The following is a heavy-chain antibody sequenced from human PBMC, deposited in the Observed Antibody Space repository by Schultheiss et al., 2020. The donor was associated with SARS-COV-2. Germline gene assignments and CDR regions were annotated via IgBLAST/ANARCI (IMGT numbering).Heavy chain of an antibody. CDR2: INHRGST. CDR1: GGSFSGFY. J-gene: IGHJ2*01. D-gene: IGHD6-13*01. Sequence: SETLSLTCAVYGGSFSGFYWSWIRQSPGKGLEWIGEINHRGSTNYNPSLKSRVTISVDTSKNQFSLKLSSVTAADTAVYYCARLDSSSWYWYFDLWGRGTLVTVSS. V-gene: IGHV4-34*01. CDR3: ARLDSSSWYWYFDL.